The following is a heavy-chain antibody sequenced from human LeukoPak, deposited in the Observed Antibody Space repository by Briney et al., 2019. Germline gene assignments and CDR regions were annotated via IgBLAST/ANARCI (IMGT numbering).Heavy chain of an antibody. CDR3: ARHDYGDYLGY. Sequence: GASVKVSCKASGGTFSSYAISWVRQAPGQGLEWMGRIIPIFGIANYAQKFQGRVTITADKSTSTAYMELSSLRSEDTAVYYCARHDYGDYLGYWGQGTLVTVSS. D-gene: IGHD4-17*01. V-gene: IGHV1-69*04. CDR1: GGTFSSYA. CDR2: IIPIFGIA. J-gene: IGHJ4*02.